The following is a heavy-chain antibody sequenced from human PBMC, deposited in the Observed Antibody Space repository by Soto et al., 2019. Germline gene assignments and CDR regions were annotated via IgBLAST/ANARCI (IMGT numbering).Heavy chain of an antibody. CDR1: EVTVGSNY. D-gene: IGHD5-18*01. CDR3: ARHGYNYGGGYFDY. CDR2: IYSGGST. Sequence: GGSLRLSCAASEVTVGSNYMSWVRQAPGKGLEWVSVIYSGGSTYYADSVKGRFTISRDNSKNTLYLQMNSLRAEDTAVYYCARHGYNYGGGYFDYWGQGTLVTVSS. V-gene: IGHV3-66*04. J-gene: IGHJ4*02.